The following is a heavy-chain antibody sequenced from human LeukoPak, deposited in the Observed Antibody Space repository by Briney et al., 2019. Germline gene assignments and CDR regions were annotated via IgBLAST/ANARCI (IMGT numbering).Heavy chain of an antibody. CDR1: GYTFTGYY. V-gene: IGHV1-69*05. Sequence: GASVKVSCKASGYTFTGYYMHWVRQAPGQGLEWMGRIIPIFGTANYAQKFQGRVTITTDESTSTAYMELSSLRSEDTAVYYCARGVVEMATIENYYFDYWGQGTLVTVSS. J-gene: IGHJ4*02. CDR2: IIPIFGTA. D-gene: IGHD5-24*01. CDR3: ARGVVEMATIENYYFDY.